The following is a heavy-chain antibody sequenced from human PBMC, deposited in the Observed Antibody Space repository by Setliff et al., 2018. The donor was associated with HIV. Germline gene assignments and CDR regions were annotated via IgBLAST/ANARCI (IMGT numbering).Heavy chain of an antibody. J-gene: IGHJ6*03. Sequence: ASVKVSCKASGYTFTSYGISWVRQAPGQGLEWMGWISAYNGNTNYAQKLQGRVTMTTDTSTSTAYMELRSLRSDDTAVYYCAREQTVGDFEWGYYMDVWGKGTTVTVSS. CDR1: GYTFTSYG. D-gene: IGHD2-21*02. V-gene: IGHV1-18*01. CDR3: AREQTVGDFEWGYYMDV. CDR2: ISAYNGNT.